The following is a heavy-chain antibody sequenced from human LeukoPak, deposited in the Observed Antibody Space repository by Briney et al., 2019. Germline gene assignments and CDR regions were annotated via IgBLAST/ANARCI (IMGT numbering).Heavy chain of an antibody. Sequence: ASVKVSCKASGYTFTGYYMHWVRQAPGQGLEWMGRINPNSGGTDYAQKFQGRVTMTRDTSISTAYMELSRLRSDDTAVYYCAVYSNYYYFDYWGQGTLVTVSS. CDR1: GYTFTGYY. V-gene: IGHV1-2*06. CDR2: INPNSGGT. J-gene: IGHJ4*02. CDR3: AVYSNYYYFDY. D-gene: IGHD4-11*01.